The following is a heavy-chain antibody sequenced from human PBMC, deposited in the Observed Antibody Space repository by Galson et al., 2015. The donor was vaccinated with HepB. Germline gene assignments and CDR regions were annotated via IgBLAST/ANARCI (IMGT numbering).Heavy chain of an antibody. CDR1: GFTFSSYA. CDR2: VSGSGDST. CDR3: AKLGVAYSGDY. V-gene: IGHV3-23*01. J-gene: IGHJ4*02. D-gene: IGHD4-11*01. Sequence: SLRLSCAASGFTFSSYAMSWVRQAPGKGLEWVSGVSGSGDSTYYADSVKGRFTISRDNSKNTLYLQMNSLTADDTAVYYCAKLGVAYSGDYWGQGTLVTVSS.